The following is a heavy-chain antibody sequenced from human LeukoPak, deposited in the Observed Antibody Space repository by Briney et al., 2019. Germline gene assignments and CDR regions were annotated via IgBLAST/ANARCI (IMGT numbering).Heavy chain of an antibody. J-gene: IGHJ4*02. CDR1: GYTFTSYD. V-gene: IGHV1-8*01. CDR3: ARGLRSSWYERDY. D-gene: IGHD6-13*01. CDR2: KNPNSGNT. Sequence: ASVKVSRKASGYTFTSYDINWVRQATGQGLEWMGWKNPNSGNTGYAQKFQGRVTMTRNTSISTAYMELSSLRSEDTAVYYCARGLRSSWYERDYWGQGTLVTVSS.